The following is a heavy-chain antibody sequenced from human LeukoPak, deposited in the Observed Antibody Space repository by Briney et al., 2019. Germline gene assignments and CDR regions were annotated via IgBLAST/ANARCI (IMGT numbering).Heavy chain of an antibody. CDR1: GFTFSNAW. J-gene: IGHJ4*02. CDR2: TKSKSEGGTT. Sequence: GGSLRLSCAASGFTFSNAWMSWVRQAPGKGLEWVGRTKSKSEGGTTDYAAPVKGRSTISRDDSKTTLHLQMNSLKTEDTAVYYCTTAPPYDSSVFDYWGQGTLVTVSS. CDR3: TTAPPYDSSVFDY. V-gene: IGHV3-15*01. D-gene: IGHD3-22*01.